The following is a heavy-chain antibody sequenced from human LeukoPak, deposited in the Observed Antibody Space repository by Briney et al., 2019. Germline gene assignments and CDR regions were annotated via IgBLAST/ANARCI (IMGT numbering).Heavy chain of an antibody. CDR2: ISGYNGHT. CDR1: GYTLTSCG. V-gene: IGHV1-18*01. J-gene: IGHJ5*02. CDR3: ARKIAGVWFDP. Sequence: ASVRVACKTSGYTLTSCGITWVRQAPGQGLEWMGWISGYNGHTDYAQNLQGRVTMTIDTSTSTAYMELTRLRSDDTAVYYCARKIAGVWFDPWGQGTLVTVSS. D-gene: IGHD6-13*01.